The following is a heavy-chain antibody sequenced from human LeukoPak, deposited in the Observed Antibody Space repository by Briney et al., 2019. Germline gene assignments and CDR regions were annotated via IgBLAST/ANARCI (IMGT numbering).Heavy chain of an antibody. CDR1: GFTFSSYG. Sequence: PGGSLRLSCAVSGFTFSSYGMHWVRQAPGKGLEWVAFIRYDGSNKYYADSVKGRFTISRDNSKNTLYLQMNSLRAEDTAVYYCVRGQWLDHFDYWGQGTLVTVSS. D-gene: IGHD6-19*01. J-gene: IGHJ4*02. CDR2: IRYDGSNK. V-gene: IGHV3-30*02. CDR3: VRGQWLDHFDY.